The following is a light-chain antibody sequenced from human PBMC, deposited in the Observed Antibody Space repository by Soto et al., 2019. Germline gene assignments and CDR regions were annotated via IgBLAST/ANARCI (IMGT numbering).Light chain of an antibody. J-gene: IGKJ1*01. CDR1: QEISNA. V-gene: IGKV1-6*01. CDR2: AAS. CDR3: LSDYNYIWT. Sequence: AIQMTQSPSSLSASVGDRVTINCRTSQEISNALGCFQQQPGKAPKLLIYAASTLKSGDPSRFSGTASGTYFTRTIRVLQPEAFETYYYLSDYNYIWTFCQGNRVE.